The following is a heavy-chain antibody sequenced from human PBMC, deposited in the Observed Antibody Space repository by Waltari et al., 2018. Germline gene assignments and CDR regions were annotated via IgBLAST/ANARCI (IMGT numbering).Heavy chain of an antibody. D-gene: IGHD3-16*01. CDR2: FYYSGST. CDR1: GGSISSYY. J-gene: IGHJ6*02. CDR3: AREHLGWGGGRYGMDV. Sequence: QVQLQESGPGLVKPSETLSLTCTVSGGSISSYYWSWIRPPPGKGLEWIGYFYYSGSTTYNPSLKRRVTISVDTSKNQFSLRLSSVTAADTAVYYCAREHLGWGGGRYGMDVWGQGTTVTVSS. V-gene: IGHV4-59*13.